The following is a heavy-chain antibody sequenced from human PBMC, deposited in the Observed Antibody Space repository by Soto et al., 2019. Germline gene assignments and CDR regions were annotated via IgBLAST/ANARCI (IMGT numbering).Heavy chain of an antibody. CDR1: GYTFTSYG. V-gene: IGHV1-18*01. CDR3: ARVYIAQQLVNDAFDI. D-gene: IGHD6-13*01. CDR2: ISAYNGNT. J-gene: IGHJ3*02. Sequence: GASVKVSCKASGYTFTSYGISWVRQAPGQGLEWMGWISAYNGNTNYAQKLQGRVTMTTDTSTSTAYMELRSLRSDDTAVYYCARVYIAQQLVNDAFDIWGQGTMVTVSS.